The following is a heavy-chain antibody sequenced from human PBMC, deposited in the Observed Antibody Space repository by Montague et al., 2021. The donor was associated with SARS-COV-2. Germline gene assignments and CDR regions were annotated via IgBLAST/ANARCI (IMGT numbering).Heavy chain of an antibody. Sequence: SLRLSCAASGFTFSQYCMNWVRQAPGKGLEWVSSITGSSTTIYYADSVKGRFTVSRDNSKKAVYLQMNDLRAEDTAVYYCARVGGMSLSNWPVDPWGQGTLVIVSS. J-gene: IGHJ5*02. CDR3: ARVGGMSLSNWPVDP. V-gene: IGHV3-21*01. CDR1: GFTFSQYC. D-gene: IGHD1-20*01. CDR2: ITGSSTTI.